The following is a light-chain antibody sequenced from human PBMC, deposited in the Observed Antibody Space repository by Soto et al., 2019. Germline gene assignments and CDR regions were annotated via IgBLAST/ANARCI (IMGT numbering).Light chain of an antibody. Sequence: EIVMTQSPATLSVSPGEGATLSCRASQSISSNLAWYQQKSGQSPRLLIYAASTRAPGFTAKFSGSGSGTELTLTISSLQSEDFAVYYCQQYSNWPPTFGQGTKVELK. V-gene: IGKV3-15*01. CDR3: QQYSNWPPT. J-gene: IGKJ1*01. CDR1: QSISSN. CDR2: AAS.